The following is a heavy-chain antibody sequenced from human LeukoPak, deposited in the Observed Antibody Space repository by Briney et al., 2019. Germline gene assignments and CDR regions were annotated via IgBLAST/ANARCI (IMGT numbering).Heavy chain of an antibody. CDR2: IFTSGST. V-gene: IGHV4-59*11. CDR3: ARYHCGSTYCPGVDF. CDR1: GGSISSHY. Sequence: SETLSLTYTVSGGSISSHYWSWIRQPPGKGLEWIGYIFTSGSTSYNPSLKSRVTISVDTSRNQLSLKLNSVTAADTAVYYCARYHCGSTYCPGVDFYGQGTLVTVSS. D-gene: IGHD2-2*01. J-gene: IGHJ4*02.